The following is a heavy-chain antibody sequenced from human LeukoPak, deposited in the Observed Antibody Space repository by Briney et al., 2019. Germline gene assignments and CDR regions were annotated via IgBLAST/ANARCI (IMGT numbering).Heavy chain of an antibody. CDR1: GFTFNTYN. J-gene: IGHJ4*02. Sequence: GGSLRLSCAASGFTFNTYNMNWVRQAPGKGLEWVSSISSSSSYIYYADSVKGRFTISRDNSKNTLYLQMNSLRGEDTAVYSCARGQRRHIDMAPSFDYWGQGTLVTVSS. CDR2: ISSSSSYI. V-gene: IGHV3-21*01. CDR3: ARGQRRHIDMAPSFDY. D-gene: IGHD5-24*01.